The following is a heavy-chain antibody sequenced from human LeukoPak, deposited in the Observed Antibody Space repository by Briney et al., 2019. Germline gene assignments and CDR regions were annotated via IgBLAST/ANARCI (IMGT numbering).Heavy chain of an antibody. CDR3: ARAAHAGGDTAMANTLDY. V-gene: IGHV4-34*01. D-gene: IGHD5-18*01. Sequence: SETLSLTCAVYGGSFSGYYWSWLRQPPGKGLEWIGEINHSGSTNYNPSLKSRVTISVDTSKYQFSLKLSSVTAADTAVYYCARAAHAGGDTAMANTLDYWGQGTLVTVSS. CDR2: INHSGST. CDR1: GGSFSGYY. J-gene: IGHJ4*02.